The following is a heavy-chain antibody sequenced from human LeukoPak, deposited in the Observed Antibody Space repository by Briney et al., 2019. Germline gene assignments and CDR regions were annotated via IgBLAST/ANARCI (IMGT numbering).Heavy chain of an antibody. CDR3: ARSLGYCSSTLSCYYAMDV. V-gene: IGHV3-23*01. Sequence: PGGSLRLSCAASGFTFSSYAMSWVRQAPGKGLEWVSAISGSGGSTLYTDSVKGRFTISRDNSKNTLYLQMSGLRAEDTAVYYCARSLGYCSSTLSCYYAMDVWGQGTTVTVSS. CDR1: GFTFSSYA. CDR2: ISGSGGST. J-gene: IGHJ6*02. D-gene: IGHD2-2*01.